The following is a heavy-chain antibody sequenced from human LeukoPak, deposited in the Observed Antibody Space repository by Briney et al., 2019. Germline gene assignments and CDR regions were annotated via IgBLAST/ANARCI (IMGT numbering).Heavy chain of an antibody. CDR3: AKEYMVATDP. CDR1: GFTFSSYA. V-gene: IGHV3-23*01. J-gene: IGHJ5*02. CDR2: ISGGGDST. D-gene: IGHD5-12*01. Sequence: GGSLRLSCAASGFTFSSYAMSWVRQAPGKGLEWVSAISGGGDSTYYADSVKGRFTISRDNPKNTLYLQMNSLRAEDTAVYYCAKEYMVATDPWGQGTLVTVSS.